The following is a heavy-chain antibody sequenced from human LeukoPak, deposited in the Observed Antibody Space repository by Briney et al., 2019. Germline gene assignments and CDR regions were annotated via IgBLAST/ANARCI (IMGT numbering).Heavy chain of an antibody. CDR3: ARLYSRGWYPH. D-gene: IGHD6-19*01. V-gene: IGHV3-21*01. J-gene: IGHJ4*02. Sequence: GGSLRLSCAASGFTFSSYSMNWVRRAPGKGLEWVSSISSSSSYIYYADSVKGRFTISRDNAKNSLYLQMNSLRAEDTAVYYCARLYSRGWYPHWGQGTLVTVSS. CDR2: ISSSSSYI. CDR1: GFTFSSYS.